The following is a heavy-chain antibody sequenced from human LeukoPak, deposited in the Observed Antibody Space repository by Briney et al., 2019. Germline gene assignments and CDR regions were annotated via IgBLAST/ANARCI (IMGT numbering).Heavy chain of an antibody. CDR2: IYYTGST. J-gene: IGHJ4*02. CDR1: GGSIRSSSYY. CDR3: ARERDYSSGFWAPFDY. D-gene: IGHD3-22*01. V-gene: IGHV4-39*07. Sequence: SETLSLTCTVSGGSIRSSSYYWGWIRQPPGKGLEWIGSIYYTGSTYYNPSLKSRVTISLDMSKNHFSLKLSSVTAADTAVYYCARERDYSSGFWAPFDYWGQGTLVTVSS.